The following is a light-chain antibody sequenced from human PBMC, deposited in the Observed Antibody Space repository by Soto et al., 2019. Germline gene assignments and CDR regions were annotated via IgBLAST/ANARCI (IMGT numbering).Light chain of an antibody. CDR3: SSYISSSTPYV. Sequence: QSVLTQPASVSGSPGQSITISCTGTSSDIGGYNFVSWYQHHPGKAPRLLIFDVSDRPSGVSDRFSGSKSGNTASLTISGLQAEDEADYYCSSYISSSTPYVFGTVTKVTVL. CDR2: DVS. V-gene: IGLV2-14*03. J-gene: IGLJ1*01. CDR1: SSDIGGYNF.